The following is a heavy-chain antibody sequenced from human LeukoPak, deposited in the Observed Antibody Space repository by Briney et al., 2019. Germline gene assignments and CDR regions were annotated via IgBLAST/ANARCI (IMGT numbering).Heavy chain of an antibody. J-gene: IGHJ3*02. CDR1: GGSINNFH. Sequence: SETLSLTCTVSGGSINNFHWSWIRQPPGKGLEWIGYINYSGSTNYNPSLRSRVTISVGVSRNQFSLKLTSVTAADTAVYYCARDRAGGTKRGGAFDIWGQGTMVTVSS. CDR2: INYSGST. CDR3: ARDRAGGTKRGGAFDI. D-gene: IGHD1-26*01. V-gene: IGHV4-59*12.